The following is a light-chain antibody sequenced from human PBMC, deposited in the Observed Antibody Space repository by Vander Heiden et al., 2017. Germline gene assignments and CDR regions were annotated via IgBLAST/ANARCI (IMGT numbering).Light chain of an antibody. CDR3: QSADSSGARGV. V-gene: IGLV3-25*03. CDR2: KDT. CDR1: ALPKQY. J-gene: IGLJ3*02. Sequence: YELTQPPSVPVSPGQTARITCSGDALPKQYAYWYQQKPGQAPVLVIYKDTERPSGIPERFSGSSSGTTVTLTISGVQSEDEADYYCQSADSSGARGVFGGGTKLTVL.